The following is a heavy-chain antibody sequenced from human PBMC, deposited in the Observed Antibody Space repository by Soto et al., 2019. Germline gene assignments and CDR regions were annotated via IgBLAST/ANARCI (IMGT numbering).Heavy chain of an antibody. V-gene: IGHV3-23*01. D-gene: IGHD1-1*01. J-gene: IGHJ4*02. CDR2: ISDRGDTT. Sequence: GGSPRLSCAVSGFAISSYAMSWVRQAPGKGLEWVSAISDRGDTTHYADSVKGRFTISRDTSKNTLYLQMNSLRAEDTAVYYCAKDKPRTKSFDHWGRGTPVTVSS. CDR1: GFAISSYA. CDR3: AKDKPRTKSFDH.